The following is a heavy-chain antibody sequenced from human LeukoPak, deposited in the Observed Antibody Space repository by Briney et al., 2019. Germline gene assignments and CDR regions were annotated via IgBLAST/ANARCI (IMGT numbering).Heavy chain of an antibody. D-gene: IGHD3-10*01. Sequence: PSETLSLTCNVSGGSIRGYYWSWIRQPPGKGLEWIGYIYSSGSTNYNPSLKSRVTMSVDTSKNQFSLKVSSVTAADTAVYYCARVFDSGSQAYFYYMDGWGKGTTVTIFS. V-gene: IGHV4-59*01. J-gene: IGHJ6*03. CDR1: GGSIRGYY. CDR2: IYSSGST. CDR3: ARVFDSGSQAYFYYMDG.